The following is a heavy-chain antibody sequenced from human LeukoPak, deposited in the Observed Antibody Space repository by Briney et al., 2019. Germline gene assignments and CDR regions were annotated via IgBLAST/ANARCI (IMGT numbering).Heavy chain of an antibody. CDR1: GGSISSGSYY. CDR3: ARVLLIVGATLAYYYYYYMDV. J-gene: IGHJ6*03. V-gene: IGHV4-61*02. CDR2: IYTSGST. D-gene: IGHD1-26*01. Sequence: SQTLSLTCTVSGGSISSGSYYWSWIRQPAGKGLEWIGRIYTSGSTNYNPSLKSRVTISVDTSKNQFSLKLSSVTAADTAVYYCARVLLIVGATLAYYYYYYMDVWGKGTTVTVSS.